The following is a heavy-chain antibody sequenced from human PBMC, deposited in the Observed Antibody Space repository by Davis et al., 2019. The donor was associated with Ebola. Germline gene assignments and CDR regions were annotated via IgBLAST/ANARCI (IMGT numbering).Heavy chain of an antibody. J-gene: IGHJ4*02. V-gene: IGHV3-74*01. CDR2: INSDGSSA. CDR1: GFTFSSYA. CDR3: AKDRWTGYYVFDS. D-gene: IGHD3/OR15-3a*01. Sequence: GESLKISCAASGFTFSSYAMSWVRQAPGKGLVWVSRINSDGSSASYADSVKGRFTTSRNNAKNTLYLQMNSLRAEDTAVYYCAKDRWTGYYVFDSWGQGAQVTVSS.